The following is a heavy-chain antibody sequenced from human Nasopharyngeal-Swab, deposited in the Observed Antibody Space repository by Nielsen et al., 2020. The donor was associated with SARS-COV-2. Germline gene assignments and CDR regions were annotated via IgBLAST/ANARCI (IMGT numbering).Heavy chain of an antibody. CDR2: ISYDGSNK. V-gene: IGHV3-30*18. D-gene: IGHD6-13*01. J-gene: IGHJ4*02. CDR3: AKDKKARGDSSSWTTDY. Sequence: VRQAPGKGLEWVAVISYDGSNKYYADSVKGRFTISRDNSKNTLYLQMNGLRAEDTAVYYCAKDKKARGDSSSWTTDYWGQGTLVTVSS.